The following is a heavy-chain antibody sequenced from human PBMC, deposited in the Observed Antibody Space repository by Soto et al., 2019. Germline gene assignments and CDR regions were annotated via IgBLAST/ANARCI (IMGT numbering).Heavy chain of an antibody. CDR1: RFTFTSYA. D-gene: IGHD1-26*01. Sequence: PGGSLRLSCVASRFTFTSYAMSWVRQAPGKGLEWVAAISASGGATIHADSVKGRLTISRDNSKSTLYLQMNSLRAEDTAVYYCAKDVEGGSLFRGAFDYWGQGTQVTVSS. CDR2: ISASGGAT. J-gene: IGHJ4*02. V-gene: IGHV3-23*01. CDR3: AKDVEGGSLFRGAFDY.